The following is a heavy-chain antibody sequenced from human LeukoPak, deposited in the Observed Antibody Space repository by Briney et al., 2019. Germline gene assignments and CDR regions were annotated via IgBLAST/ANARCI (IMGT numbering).Heavy chain of an antibody. CDR1: GITFRDYS. Sequence: GGSLRLSCAASGITFRDYSMNWVRQAPGKGLEWVSYISTSSSTILYADSVKGRFTISRDNGKNSLYLEMNSLRLEDAAVYYCARGSRYGDYPYYCDFWGQGTLVTVSS. CDR2: ISTSSSTI. D-gene: IGHD4-17*01. V-gene: IGHV3-48*01. J-gene: IGHJ4*02. CDR3: ARGSRYGDYPYYCDF.